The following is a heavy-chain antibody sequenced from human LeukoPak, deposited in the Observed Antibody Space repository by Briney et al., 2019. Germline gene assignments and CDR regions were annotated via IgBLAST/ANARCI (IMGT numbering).Heavy chain of an antibody. CDR1: GFTFSTYA. CDR2: IGGSAGST. D-gene: IGHD6-19*01. CDR3: AKSMTLQWRGFFDL. J-gene: IGHJ2*01. V-gene: IGHV3-23*01. Sequence: GGSLRLSCAASGFTFSTYAMTWVRQAPGKGLEWVSAIGGSAGSTNYADSVRGRFTISRDNSKNTLYLQKNSLRADDTAIYYCAKSMTLQWRGFFDLWGRGTHVTVSS.